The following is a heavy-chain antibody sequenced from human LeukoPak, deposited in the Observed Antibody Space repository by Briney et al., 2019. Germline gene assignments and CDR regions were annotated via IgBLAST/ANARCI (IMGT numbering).Heavy chain of an antibody. J-gene: IGHJ3*02. Sequence: PSETLSLTCTVSGGSISSGDYYWSWIRQPPGKGLEWIGYIYYSGSTYYNPSLKSRVTISVDTSKNQFSLKLSSVTAADTAVYYCARVGDSSSRYPNAHALDIWGQGTMVTVSS. CDR3: ARVGDSSSRYPNAHALDI. CDR1: GGSISSGDYY. V-gene: IGHV4-30-4*01. CDR2: IYYSGST. D-gene: IGHD6-13*01.